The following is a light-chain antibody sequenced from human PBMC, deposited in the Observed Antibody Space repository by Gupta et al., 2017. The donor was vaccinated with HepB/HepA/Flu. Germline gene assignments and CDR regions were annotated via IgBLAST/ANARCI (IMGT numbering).Light chain of an antibody. V-gene: IGLV2-14*04. Sequence: RAITISCTGTSSDVGGYNYVSWYQQHPGKAPKLMIYDVSNRPSGVSNRFSGSKSGNTASLTISGVQAEDEADYYCSSYTSSSTVVFGGGTKLTVL. CDR3: SSYTSSSTVV. CDR1: SSDVGGYNY. CDR2: DVS. J-gene: IGLJ2*01.